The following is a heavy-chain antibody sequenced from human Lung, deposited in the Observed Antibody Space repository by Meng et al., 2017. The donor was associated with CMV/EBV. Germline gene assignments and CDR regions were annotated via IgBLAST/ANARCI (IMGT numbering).Heavy chain of an antibody. CDR2: ISWDGGST. CDR1: GFTFDDYA. J-gene: IGHJ4*02. Sequence: GGSLRLXXAASGFTFDDYAMHWVRQAPGKGLEWVSLISWDGGSTYYADSVKGRFTISRDNSKNSLYMQMNSLRAEDTALYYCAKDLTRAGLYYFDYWGQGTXVTVSS. D-gene: IGHD6-13*01. V-gene: IGHV3-43D*03. CDR3: AKDLTRAGLYYFDY.